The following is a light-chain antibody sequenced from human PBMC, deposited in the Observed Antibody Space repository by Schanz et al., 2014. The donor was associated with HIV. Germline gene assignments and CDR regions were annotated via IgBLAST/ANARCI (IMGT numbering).Light chain of an antibody. J-gene: IGLJ1*01. CDR3: LSYDSSLSGPYV. CDR2: YDS. V-gene: IGLV3-21*01. Sequence: SYELSQPPSVSVAPGKTARITCGGDNIGSKSVHWYQQKPGQAPVLVIYYDSDRPSGVPDRFSGSKSGTSASLAITGLQAEDEADYYCLSYDSSLSGPYVFGTGTKLTVL. CDR1: NIGSKS.